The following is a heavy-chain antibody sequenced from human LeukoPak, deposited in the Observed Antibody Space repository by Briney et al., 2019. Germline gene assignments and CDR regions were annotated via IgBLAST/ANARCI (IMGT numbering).Heavy chain of an antibody. Sequence: GASVKVSCKASGYTFTDYYIHWVRQAPGQGLEWMGWINPNSGGADYAQKFHDRVTMTRGTSISTAYMELSSLRSDDTAVYYCARGAAVGTADDTFDIWGQGTMVTASS. J-gene: IGHJ3*02. CDR3: ARGAAVGTADDTFDI. CDR1: GYTFTDYY. CDR2: INPNSGGA. V-gene: IGHV1-2*02. D-gene: IGHD6-13*01.